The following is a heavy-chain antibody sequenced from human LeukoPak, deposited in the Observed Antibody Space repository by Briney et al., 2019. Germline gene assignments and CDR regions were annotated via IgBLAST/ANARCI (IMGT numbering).Heavy chain of an antibody. CDR2: ISAYNGNT. V-gene: IGHV1-18*01. Sequence: GASVKVSCKASGYTFTSYGISWVRQAPGQGLEWMGWISAYNGNTNYAQKLQGRVTMTTDTSTSTAYMELRSLRSDDTAVYYCARDVFYYDSSGYYLAPIDYWGQGTLVTVSS. J-gene: IGHJ4*02. CDR3: ARDVFYYDSSGYYLAPIDY. CDR1: GYTFTSYG. D-gene: IGHD3-22*01.